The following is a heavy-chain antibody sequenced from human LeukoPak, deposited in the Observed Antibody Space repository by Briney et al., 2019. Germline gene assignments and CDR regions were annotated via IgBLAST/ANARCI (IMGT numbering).Heavy chain of an antibody. D-gene: IGHD3-10*01. J-gene: IGHJ4*02. Sequence: SETLSLTCTVSGASISNYYWSWIRQPAGKGLEWIGRIYTSGSTNYNPSLKSRVTMSVDTSKNQFSLKLSSVTAADTAVYYCARDGEDGNFDYWGQGTLVTVSS. CDR1: GASISNYY. CDR2: IYTSGST. CDR3: ARDGEDGNFDY. V-gene: IGHV4-4*07.